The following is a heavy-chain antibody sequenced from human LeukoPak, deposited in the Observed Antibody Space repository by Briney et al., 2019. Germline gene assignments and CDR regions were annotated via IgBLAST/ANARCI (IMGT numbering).Heavy chain of an antibody. D-gene: IGHD2-21*01. J-gene: IGHJ5*02. CDR2: INPNSGGA. CDR3: ARADRLDGGPYLIGP. V-gene: IGHV1-2*02. Sequence: ASVKVSCKTSGYSFTDYYMHWVRQAPGQGLEWMGWINPNSGGASSAQKFQGRVTMTRDTPITTVYMEVSWLTSDDTAIYYCARADRLDGGPYLIGPWGQGTLVTVSS. CDR1: GYSFTDYY.